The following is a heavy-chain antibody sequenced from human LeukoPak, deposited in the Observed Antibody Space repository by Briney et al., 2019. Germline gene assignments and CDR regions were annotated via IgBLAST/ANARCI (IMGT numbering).Heavy chain of an antibody. D-gene: IGHD3-10*01. Sequence: GASVKVSCKASGYTFTGYYMHWVRQAPGQGLEWMGWISVYNGNTNYAQKLQGRVTMTTDTSTSTAYMELRSLRSDDTAVYYCGRAGRFGALSNDYWGQGTLVTVSS. CDR2: ISVYNGNT. J-gene: IGHJ4*02. CDR3: GRAGRFGALSNDY. V-gene: IGHV1-18*04. CDR1: GYTFTGYY.